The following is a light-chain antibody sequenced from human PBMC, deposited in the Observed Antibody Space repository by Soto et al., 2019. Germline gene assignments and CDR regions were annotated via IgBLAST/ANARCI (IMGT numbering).Light chain of an antibody. CDR2: RAS. CDR1: QSVSSN. V-gene: IGKV3-15*01. CDR3: LQYHNLWA. J-gene: IGKJ1*01. Sequence: EIVLTQSPATLSLSPGERATLSCRASQSVSSNLAWYQQRPGQAPRLLIYRASTRATGIPARFSGSGSGTEFTLTISSLQSEDFTVYSCLQYHNLWAFGQGTKVDIK.